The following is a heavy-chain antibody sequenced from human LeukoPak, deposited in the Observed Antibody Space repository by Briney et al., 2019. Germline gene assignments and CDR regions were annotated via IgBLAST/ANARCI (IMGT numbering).Heavy chain of an antibody. J-gene: IGHJ6*04. CDR1: GFTFSSYG. Sequence: GSLRLSCAASGFTFSSYGMHWVRQAPGKGLEWVAVIWYDGSNKYYADSVKGRFTISRDNSKNTLYLQMNSLRAEDTAVYYCARERIVVVVAATPPAYYYYGMDVWGKGTTVTVSS. D-gene: IGHD2-15*01. CDR3: ARERIVVVVAATPPAYYYYGMDV. V-gene: IGHV3-33*01. CDR2: IWYDGSNK.